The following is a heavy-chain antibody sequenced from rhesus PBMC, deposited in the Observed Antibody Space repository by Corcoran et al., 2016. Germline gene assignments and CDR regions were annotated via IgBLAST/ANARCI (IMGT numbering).Heavy chain of an antibody. V-gene: IGHV4-169*02. D-gene: IGHD2-21*01. CDR3: ASGSWEYCTGSGCYVPYYFDY. Sequence: QLQLQESGPGLVKPSETLSVTCAVSGVSISSSYWSWIRQAPGKGLDWIGYIYGSGSSTNYNPSLKSRVTLSVDTSKNQLSLKRSSVTAADTAVYYCASGSWEYCTGSGCYVPYYFDYWCQGVLVTVSS. CDR1: GVSISSSY. CDR2: IYGSGSST. J-gene: IGHJ4*01.